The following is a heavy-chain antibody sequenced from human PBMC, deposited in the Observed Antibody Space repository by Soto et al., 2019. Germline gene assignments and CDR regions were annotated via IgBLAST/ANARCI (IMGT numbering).Heavy chain of an antibody. Sequence: QVQLQESGPGLVKPSETLSLTCIVSGGSISSKYWSWIRQPPGTGLEWIGYIYYNGSTDYTPSLTSRVTISVDTSKIHFSLKLSSVTAAATAVYYCALRSYDFCSGLGGHSFDYWGRGTAVTVSS. D-gene: IGHD3-3*01. CDR1: GGSISSKY. CDR2: IYYNGST. V-gene: IGHV4-59*08. J-gene: IGHJ4*02. CDR3: ALRSYDFCSGLGGHSFDY.